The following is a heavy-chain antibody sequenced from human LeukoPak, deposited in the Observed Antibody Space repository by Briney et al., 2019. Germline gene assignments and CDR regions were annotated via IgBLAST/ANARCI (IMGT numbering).Heavy chain of an antibody. CDR1: GYTFTSYY. Sequence: ASVKVSCKASGYTFTSYYMHWVRQAPGQGLEWMGIIHPSGGSTSYAQKFQGRVTMTRDTSTSTVYMEQSSLRYEDTAVYYCASSRSGGWLYYFDYWGQGTLVTVSS. J-gene: IGHJ4*02. V-gene: IGHV1-46*01. CDR3: ASSRSGGWLYYFDY. CDR2: IHPSGGST. D-gene: IGHD6-19*01.